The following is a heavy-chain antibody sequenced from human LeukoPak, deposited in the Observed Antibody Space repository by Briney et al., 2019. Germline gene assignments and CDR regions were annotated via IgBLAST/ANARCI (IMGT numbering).Heavy chain of an antibody. J-gene: IGHJ4*02. V-gene: IGHV4-38-2*02. CDR2: IYQSGST. D-gene: IGHD1-26*01. CDR3: ARVHRVGATIDY. Sequence: PSETLSLTCTVSGYSISRDYFWGWIRQPPGKGLEWIGNIYQSGSTYYNPSLKSRVTISVDTSKNQLTLKLSSVTAADTAVYYCARVHRVGATIDYWGQGTLVTVSS. CDR1: GYSISRDYF.